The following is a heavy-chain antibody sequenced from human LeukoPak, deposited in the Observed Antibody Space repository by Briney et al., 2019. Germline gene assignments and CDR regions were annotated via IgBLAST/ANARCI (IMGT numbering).Heavy chain of an antibody. J-gene: IGHJ3*02. CDR1: GSIFSTYW. D-gene: IGHD3-22*01. CDR2: INQDGSEK. CDR3: ARESQSAYYFDSSGYEDAFDI. V-gene: IGHV3-7*01. Sequence: GGSLRLSCAASGSIFSTYWMTWVRQAPGKGLEWVANINQDGSEKFYVDSVKGRFTISRDNAKKSLYLQMNSLRAEDTAVYYCARESQSAYYFDSSGYEDAFDIWGQGTMVTVSS.